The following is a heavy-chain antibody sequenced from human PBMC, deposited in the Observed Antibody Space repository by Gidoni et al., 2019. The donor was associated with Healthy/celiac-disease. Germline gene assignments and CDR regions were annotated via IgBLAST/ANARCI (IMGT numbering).Heavy chain of an antibody. J-gene: IGHJ5*02. CDR1: GFTFSSYA. CDR3: AKVFYYYDSSGYLPNNWFDP. CDR2: ISGSGGST. Sequence: EVQLLESGGGLVQPGGSLRLSCAASGFTFSSYAMSWVRQAPGKGLEWVSAISGSGGSTYYADSVKGRFTISRDNSKNTLYLQMNSLRAEDTAVYYCAKVFYYYDSSGYLPNNWFDPWGQGTLVTVSS. V-gene: IGHV3-23*01. D-gene: IGHD3-22*01.